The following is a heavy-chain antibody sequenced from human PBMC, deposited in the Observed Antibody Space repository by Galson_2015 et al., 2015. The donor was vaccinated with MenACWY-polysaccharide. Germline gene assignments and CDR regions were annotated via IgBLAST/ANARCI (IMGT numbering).Heavy chain of an antibody. CDR2: IYTSGST. CDR3: AGEWELLQTFDY. J-gene: IGHJ4*02. V-gene: IGHV4-61*02. D-gene: IGHD1-26*01. CDR1: GGSISSGSYY. Sequence: TLSLTCTVSGGSISSGSYYWSWIRQPAGKGLEWIGRIYTSGSTNYNPSLKSRVTISVDTSKNQFSLKLSSVTAADTAVYYCAGEWELLQTFDYWGQGTLVTVSS.